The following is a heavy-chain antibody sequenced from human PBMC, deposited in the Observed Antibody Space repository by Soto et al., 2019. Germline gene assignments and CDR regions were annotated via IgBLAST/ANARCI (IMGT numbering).Heavy chain of an antibody. Sequence: SVKVTWKACGGRLGNSAGRWVRHAHEQGLEWMGVIIPLLNTPKYAPNFPDRVTITADASATTVYMEVSSLRSEDTAVYYCAQESGSPNYNYYGMDVRVQRTTVTVSS. CDR1: GGRLGNSA. V-gene: IGHV1-69*13. J-gene: IGHJ6*02. D-gene: IGHD6-25*01. CDR3: AQESGSPNYNYYGMDV. CDR2: IIPLLNTP.